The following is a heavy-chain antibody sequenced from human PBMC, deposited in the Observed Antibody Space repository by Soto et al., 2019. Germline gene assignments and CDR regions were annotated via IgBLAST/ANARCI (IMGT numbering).Heavy chain of an antibody. Sequence: KPSETLSLTCAVYGGSFSGYYWSWIRQPPGKGLEWIGEINHSGSTNYNPSLKSRVTISVDTSKNQFSLKLSSVTAADTAVYYCARERITMVRGVIISVNFDYWGQGTLVTVSS. J-gene: IGHJ4*02. D-gene: IGHD3-10*01. V-gene: IGHV4-34*01. CDR2: INHSGST. CDR1: GGSFSGYY. CDR3: ARERITMVRGVIISVNFDY.